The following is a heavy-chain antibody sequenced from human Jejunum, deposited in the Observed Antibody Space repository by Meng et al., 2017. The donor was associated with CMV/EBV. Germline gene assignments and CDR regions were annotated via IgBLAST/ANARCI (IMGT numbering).Heavy chain of an antibody. Sequence: ASGFTFSRYWMHWVRQGPGKGLVWVSRIDSDGSSTSYADSVKGQFTISRDNAKNTLYLQMNSLRAEDTAIYYCARDIKNSRSSVDYWGQGTQVTVSS. V-gene: IGHV3-74*01. J-gene: IGHJ4*02. CDR3: ARDIKNSRSSVDY. D-gene: IGHD6-6*01. CDR2: IDSDGSST. CDR1: GFTFSRYW.